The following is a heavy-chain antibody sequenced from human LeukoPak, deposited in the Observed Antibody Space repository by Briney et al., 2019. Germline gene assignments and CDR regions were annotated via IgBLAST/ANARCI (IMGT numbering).Heavy chain of an antibody. CDR3: ARDEVVTALRVGYMDV. Sequence: GGPLRLSCAASGFIFSSHSMSWVRQAPGKGLEGVSSMYSSPYIYYADSVKGRFTISRDNAKNALYLQMNSLRAEDTAVYYCARDEVVTALRVGYMDVWGRGATVTVSS. V-gene: IGHV3-21*01. D-gene: IGHD2-21*02. J-gene: IGHJ6*03. CDR1: GFIFSSHS. CDR2: MYSSPYI.